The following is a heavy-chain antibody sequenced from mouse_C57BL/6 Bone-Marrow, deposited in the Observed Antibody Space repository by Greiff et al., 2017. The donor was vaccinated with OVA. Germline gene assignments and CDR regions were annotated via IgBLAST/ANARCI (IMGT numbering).Heavy chain of an antibody. Sequence: VQLQQSGPGLVQPSQSLSITCTVSGFSLTSYGVHWVRQSPGKGLEWLGVIWRGGSPDYNAAFMSRLSITKDNSKSQVFFKMNSLQADDTAIYXSARTGSSMDYWGQGTSVTVSS. CDR1: GFSLTSYG. CDR3: ARTGSSMDY. J-gene: IGHJ4*01. V-gene: IGHV2-5*01. CDR2: IWRGGSP. D-gene: IGHD4-1*01.